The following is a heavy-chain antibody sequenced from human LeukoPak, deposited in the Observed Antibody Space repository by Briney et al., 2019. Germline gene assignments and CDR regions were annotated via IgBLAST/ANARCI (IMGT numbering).Heavy chain of an antibody. CDR3: AREGNSSSWPNWFDP. CDR1: GGSFSGYY. D-gene: IGHD6-13*01. Sequence: PSETLSLTCAVYGGSFSGYYWSWIRQPPGKGLEWIWEINHSGSTNYNPSLKSRVTISVDTSKNQFSLKLSSVTAADTAVYYCAREGNSSSWPNWFDPWGQGTLVTVSS. J-gene: IGHJ5*02. CDR2: INHSGST. V-gene: IGHV4-34*01.